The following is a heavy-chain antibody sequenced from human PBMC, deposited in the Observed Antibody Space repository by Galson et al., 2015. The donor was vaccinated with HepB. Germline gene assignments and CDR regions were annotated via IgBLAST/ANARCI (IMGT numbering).Heavy chain of an antibody. V-gene: IGHV1-69*04. CDR3: ARDSIETGDPRRFDY. CDR1: GGTFSSYT. J-gene: IGHJ4*02. CDR2: IIPILGIA. Sequence: SVKVSCKASGGTFSSYTISWVRQAPGQGLEWMGRIIPILGIANYAQKFQGRVTITADKSTSTAYMELSSLRSEDTAVYYCARDSIETGDPRRFDYWGQGTLVTVSS. D-gene: IGHD7-27*01.